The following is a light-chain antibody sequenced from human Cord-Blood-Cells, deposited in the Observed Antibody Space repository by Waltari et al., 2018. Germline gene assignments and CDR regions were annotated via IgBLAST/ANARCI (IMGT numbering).Light chain of an antibody. V-gene: IGKV3-20*01. CDR2: GAS. Sequence: IVLTPSPGTLSLSPGERATLSCRASQSVSSSYLAWYQQKPGQAPRLLIYGASSRATGIPDRFSGSGSGTDFTLTISRLEPEDFAVYYCQQYGSSPPRITFGQGTRLEIK. CDR3: QQYGSSPPRIT. CDR1: QSVSSSY. J-gene: IGKJ5*01.